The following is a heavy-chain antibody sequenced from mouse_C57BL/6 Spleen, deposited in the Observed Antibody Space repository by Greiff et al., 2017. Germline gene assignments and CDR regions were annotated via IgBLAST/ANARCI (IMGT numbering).Heavy chain of an antibody. CDR3: ARAYSNYGWFAY. Sequence: QVQLQQPGAELVKPGASVQLSCKASGYTFTSYWMHWVKQRPGQGLEWIGMIHPNSGSTNYNEKFKIKATLTVDKSSSTAYLQLSSLTSEDSAVYYCARAYSNYGWFAYWGQGTLVTVSA. V-gene: IGHV1-64*01. J-gene: IGHJ3*01. CDR2: IHPNSGST. CDR1: GYTFTSYW. D-gene: IGHD2-5*01.